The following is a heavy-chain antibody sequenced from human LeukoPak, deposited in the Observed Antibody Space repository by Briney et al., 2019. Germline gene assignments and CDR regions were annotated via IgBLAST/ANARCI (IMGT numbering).Heavy chain of an antibody. V-gene: IGHV1-69*04. D-gene: IGHD3-10*01. CDR1: GGTFSSYA. CDR2: IIPILGIA. CDR3: ARELPSYYYGSGIYYYGMDV. J-gene: IGHJ6*02. Sequence: SVKVSCKAFGGTFSSYAISWVRQAPGQGLEWMGRIIPILGIANYAQKFQGRVTITADKSTSTAYMELSSLRSEDTAVYYCARELPSYYYGSGIYYYGMDVWGQGTTVTVSS.